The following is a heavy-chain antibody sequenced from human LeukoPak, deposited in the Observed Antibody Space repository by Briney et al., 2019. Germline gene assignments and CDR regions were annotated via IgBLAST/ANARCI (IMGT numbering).Heavy chain of an antibody. Sequence: PGGSLRLSCAASGFSLSDYSMNWVRQAPGKGLEWLSYISRSSSDIGYADSVKGRFTVSRDNSKNTLYLQMNSLRAEDTAVYYCAKAARGYCSGGSCFLDYWGQGTLVTVSS. D-gene: IGHD2-15*01. CDR2: ISRSSSDI. J-gene: IGHJ4*02. V-gene: IGHV3-48*01. CDR3: AKAARGYCSGGSCFLDY. CDR1: GFSLSDYS.